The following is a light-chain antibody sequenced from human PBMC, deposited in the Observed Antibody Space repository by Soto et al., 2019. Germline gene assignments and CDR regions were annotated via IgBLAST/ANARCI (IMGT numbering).Light chain of an antibody. CDR3: QQTYSSSWT. CDR1: QSVRNY. Sequence: IQMTQSASSLSASVVDSVTITCRASQSVRNYLNWYQHKPGKAPKLLIYGASRLQTGVPSRFSGSGSGTDFTLTVSSLQPEDFATYYCQQTYSSSWTFGQGSMV. V-gene: IGKV1-39*01. J-gene: IGKJ1*01. CDR2: GAS.